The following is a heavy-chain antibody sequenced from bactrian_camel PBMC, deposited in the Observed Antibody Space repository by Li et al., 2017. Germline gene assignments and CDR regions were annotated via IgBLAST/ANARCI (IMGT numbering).Heavy chain of an antibody. Sequence: HVQLVESGGGSVQAEGSLRLDCAASGSTYSGHCMGWFRQVPGKRRERVTALDSDGAASYADSVKGRFTVSLDNAKNTLYLQMNSRKPEDTAMYYCAVGRSCEQQDYWGQGTQVTVS. CDR2: LDSDGAAS. V-gene: IGHV3S6*01. CDR1: GSTYSGHC. CDR3: AVGRSCEQQDY. D-gene: IGHD2*01. J-gene: IGHJ4*01.